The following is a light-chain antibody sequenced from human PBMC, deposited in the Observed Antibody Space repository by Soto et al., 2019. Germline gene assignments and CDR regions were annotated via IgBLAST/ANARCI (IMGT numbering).Light chain of an antibody. J-gene: IGKJ4*01. V-gene: IGKV1-5*03. CDR3: QQYNSYPLT. Sequence: DIPMTQSPSTLSAPVGDRVTITCRASQSISSWLAWYQQKPGKAPKLLIYKASSLESGVPSRFSGSGSGTEFTLSISSLQPDDFATYYCQQYNSYPLTFGGGTKVEIK. CDR1: QSISSW. CDR2: KAS.